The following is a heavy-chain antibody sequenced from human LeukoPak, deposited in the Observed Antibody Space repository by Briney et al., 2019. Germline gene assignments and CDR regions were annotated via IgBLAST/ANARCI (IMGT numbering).Heavy chain of an antibody. V-gene: IGHV3-33*01. CDR1: GFTFSDHG. CDR3: ARVEGFLLSPYYYYGMDV. J-gene: IGHJ6*02. D-gene: IGHD3-3*01. CDR2: IWYDGSNK. Sequence: PGRSLRLSCAASGFTFSDHGMHWVRQAPGKGLEWVAVIWYDGSNKYYADSVKGRFTISRDNSKNTLYLQMNSLRAEDTAVYYCARVEGFLLSPYYYYGMDVWGQGTTVTVSS.